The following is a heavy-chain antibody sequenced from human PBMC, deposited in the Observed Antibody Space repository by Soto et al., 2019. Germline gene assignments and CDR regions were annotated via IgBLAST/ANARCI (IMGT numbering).Heavy chain of an antibody. D-gene: IGHD5-18*01. CDR2: ISSSSSTI. J-gene: IGHJ6*02. Sequence: GGSLRLSCAASGFTFSSYSMNWVRQAPGKGLEWVSYISSSSSTIYYADSVKGRFTISRDNAKNSLYLQMYSLRDEDTAVYYCASGYSYGRLLYYYGMDVWGQGTTVTVSS. V-gene: IGHV3-48*02. CDR1: GFTFSSYS. CDR3: ASGYSYGRLLYYYGMDV.